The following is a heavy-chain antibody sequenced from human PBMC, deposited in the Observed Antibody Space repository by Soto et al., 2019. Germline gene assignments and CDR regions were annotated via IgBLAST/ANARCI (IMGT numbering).Heavy chain of an antibody. D-gene: IGHD3-3*01. V-gene: IGHV3-23*01. Sequence: EVHLLESGGGLVQPGGSLRLSCSASGFTFRSYAMSWVRQAPGKGLEWVSGISGGGSATYYSDSVRGRVTISRDNSKNTLYLPMNSLRVEDSAVYFCAKDDSLEWFFPLDAWGQGTLVTVSS. J-gene: IGHJ5*02. CDR1: GFTFRSYA. CDR3: AKDDSLEWFFPLDA. CDR2: ISGGGSAT.